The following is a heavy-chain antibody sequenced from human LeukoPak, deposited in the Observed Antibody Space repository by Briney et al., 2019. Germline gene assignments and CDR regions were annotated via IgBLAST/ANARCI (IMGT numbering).Heavy chain of an antibody. CDR3: AKGRVGATTDYAFDI. V-gene: IGHV3-23*01. D-gene: IGHD1-26*01. CDR2: ISGSGSGGST. Sequence: GGSLRLSCAASGFTFSSSAMSWVRQAPGKGLEWVSSISGSGSGGSTYYADSVKGRFTISRDNSKNTLYLQMNSLIAEDTAVYYCAKGRVGATTDYAFDIWGQGTMVTVSS. J-gene: IGHJ3*02. CDR1: GFTFSSSA.